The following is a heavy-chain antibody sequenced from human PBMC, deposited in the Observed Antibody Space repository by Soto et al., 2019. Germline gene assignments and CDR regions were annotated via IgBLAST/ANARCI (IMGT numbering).Heavy chain of an antibody. CDR2: ISGGGSTA. V-gene: IGHV3-23*01. CDR1: GFTFTSYV. CDR3: AKDSNKYSSSLRGRYFDY. D-gene: IGHD3-22*01. Sequence: LRLSCAASGFTFTSYVMSWVRQAPGKGLEWVAGISGGGSTAFYADSVKGRFTISRDNAKNTVVLQMDSLRAEDTAIYCCAKDSNKYSSSLRGRYFDYWGQGTLVTVSS. J-gene: IGHJ4*02.